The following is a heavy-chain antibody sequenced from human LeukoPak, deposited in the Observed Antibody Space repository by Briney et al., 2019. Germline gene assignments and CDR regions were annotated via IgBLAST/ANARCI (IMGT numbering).Heavy chain of an antibody. D-gene: IGHD1-26*01. V-gene: IGHV3-30*02. CDR1: GSTFSSYG. J-gene: IGHJ4*02. CDR2: IRYDGSNK. CDR3: AKDGLGYGSYYDHYFDY. Sequence: PGGSLRLSCAASGSTFSSYGMHWVRQAPGKGLEWVAFIRYDGSNKYYADSVKGRFTISRDNSKNTLYLQMNSLRAEDTAVYYCAKDGLGYGSYYDHYFDYWGQGTLVTVSS.